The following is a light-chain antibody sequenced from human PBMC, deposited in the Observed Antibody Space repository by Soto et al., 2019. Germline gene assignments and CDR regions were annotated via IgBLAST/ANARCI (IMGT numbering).Light chain of an antibody. CDR3: QQYNIWPHT. CDR1: QSVSSK. Sequence: EIVMTQSPATLSVSPGERATLSCRASQSVSSKLAWFQQKPGQAPRLLIYGASTRATGIPARFSGSGSGTEFTLTINSLQPEDFAVYYCQQYNIWPHTFGQGTKLEIK. J-gene: IGKJ2*01. CDR2: GAS. V-gene: IGKV3-15*01.